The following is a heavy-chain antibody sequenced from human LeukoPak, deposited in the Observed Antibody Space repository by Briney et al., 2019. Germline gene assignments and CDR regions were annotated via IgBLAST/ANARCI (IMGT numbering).Heavy chain of an antibody. J-gene: IGHJ3*02. D-gene: IGHD2-21*02. CDR3: ASTYCGGDCGAFDI. CDR1: GFTFSSYA. Sequence: GRSLTLSCEASGFTFSSYAMTWVRQAPGKGLQWVSAISGSGGSTYYADSVKGRFTISRDNSKNTLYLQMNSLRAEDTALYYCASTYCGGDCGAFDIWGQGTMVTVSS. V-gene: IGHV3-23*01. CDR2: ISGSGGST.